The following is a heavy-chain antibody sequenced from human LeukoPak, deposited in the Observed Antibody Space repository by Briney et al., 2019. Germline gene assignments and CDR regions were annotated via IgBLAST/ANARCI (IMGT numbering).Heavy chain of an antibody. CDR2: ISGSGGST. V-gene: IGHV3-23*01. CDR3: AREFFGYYDSSGPTLGIDY. CDR1: GFTFSSYG. J-gene: IGHJ4*02. Sequence: GGSLRLSCAASGFTFSSYGMSWVRQAPGKGLEWVSAISGSGGSTYYADSVKGRFTISRDNAKNSLYLQMNSLRAEDTAVYYCAREFFGYYDSSGPTLGIDYWGQGTLVTVSS. D-gene: IGHD3-22*01.